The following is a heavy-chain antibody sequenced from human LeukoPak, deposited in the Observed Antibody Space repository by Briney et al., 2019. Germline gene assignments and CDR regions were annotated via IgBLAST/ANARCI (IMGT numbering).Heavy chain of an antibody. V-gene: IGHV4-34*01. CDR2: INHSGST. D-gene: IGHD6-13*01. J-gene: IGHJ4*02. CDR1: GGSFSGYY. Sequence: SETLSLTCAVYGGSFSGYYWSWIRQPPRKGLEWIGEINHSGSTNYNPSLKSRATISVDTSKNQFSLKLSSVTAADTAVYYCARGTAAAEGYWGQGTLVTVSS. CDR3: ARGTAAAEGY.